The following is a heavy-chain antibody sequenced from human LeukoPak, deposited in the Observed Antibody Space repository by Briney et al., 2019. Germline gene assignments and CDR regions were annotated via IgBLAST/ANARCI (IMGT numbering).Heavy chain of an antibody. CDR3: ARDVYGLGDS. J-gene: IGHJ4*02. V-gene: IGHV3-74*03. D-gene: IGHD2-8*01. Sequence: QPGGSLRLSCAASGFTFSDYWMHWVRHTPEKGLMWGSKVNSDGSAPQYAESVKGRFTISRDNAKNTLYLQMNSLRAEDTAVYYCARDVYGLGDSWSRGALVTVSS. CDR2: VNSDGSAP. CDR1: GFTFSDYW.